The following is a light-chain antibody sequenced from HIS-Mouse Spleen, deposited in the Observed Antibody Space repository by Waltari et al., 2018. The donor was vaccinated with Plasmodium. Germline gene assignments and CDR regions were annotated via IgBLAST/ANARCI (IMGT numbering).Light chain of an antibody. Sequence: SYVLTQPPPVSVAPGKTARSTCGGTNIGSKSAHWYQQKPGQAPVLVVYDDSDRPSGIPERFSGSNSGNTATLTISRVEAGDEADYYCQVWDSSSDHVVFGGGTKLTVL. CDR2: DDS. V-gene: IGLV3-21*03. CDR1: NIGSKS. CDR3: QVWDSSSDHVV. J-gene: IGLJ2*01.